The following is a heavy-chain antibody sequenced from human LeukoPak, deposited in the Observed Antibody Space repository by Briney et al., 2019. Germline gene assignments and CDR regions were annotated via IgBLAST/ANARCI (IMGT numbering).Heavy chain of an antibody. Sequence: ASVKVSCKASGYTFNSYDVSWVRQATGQGPEWMGWLSPNSGHTGYAQKFQGRVTMTRNTSISTAYMELSSLTSEDTAVYYCARDNAEGMDVWGQGTTVTVSS. J-gene: IGHJ6*02. CDR2: LSPNSGHT. CDR1: GYTFNSYD. D-gene: IGHD1-14*01. V-gene: IGHV1-8*01. CDR3: ARDNAEGMDV.